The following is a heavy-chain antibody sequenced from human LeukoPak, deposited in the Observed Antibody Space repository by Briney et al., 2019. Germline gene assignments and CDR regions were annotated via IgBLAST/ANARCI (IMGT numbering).Heavy chain of an antibody. V-gene: IGHV3-23*01. CDR1: GFTFTSYA. CDR3: AKFIRSSYFDY. Sequence: GGSLRLSCADSGFTFTSYAISWVRQTPGKGLEWVSAISGIGGSTYYADSVKGRFTISRDNSKNTLYLQMNSLRAEDTAVYYCAKFIRSSYFDYWGQGTLVTVSS. CDR2: ISGIGGST. D-gene: IGHD1-26*01. J-gene: IGHJ4*02.